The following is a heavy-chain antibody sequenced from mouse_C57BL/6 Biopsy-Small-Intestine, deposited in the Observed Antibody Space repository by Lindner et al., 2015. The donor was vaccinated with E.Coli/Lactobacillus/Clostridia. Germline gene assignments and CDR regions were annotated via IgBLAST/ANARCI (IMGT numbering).Heavy chain of an antibody. CDR3: ARPRTTTVVATGFDY. V-gene: IGHV5-17*01. D-gene: IGHD1-1*01. J-gene: IGHJ2*01. CDR1: GFTFSDYG. Sequence: VQLQESGGGLVKPGGSLKLSCAASGFTFSDYGMHWVRQAPEKGLEWVAYISGGSSTIYYADTVKGRFTISRDNAKNTLFLQMTSLRSEDTAMYYCARPRTTTVVATGFDYWGQGTTLTVSS. CDR2: ISGGSSTI.